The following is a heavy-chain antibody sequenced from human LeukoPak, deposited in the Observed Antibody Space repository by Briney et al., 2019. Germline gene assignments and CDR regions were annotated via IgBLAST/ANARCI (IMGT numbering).Heavy chain of an antibody. CDR3: AKDLLGDSF. V-gene: IGHV3-23*01. CDR1: GFTFSIYC. CDR2: IGGSSGST. D-gene: IGHD2-21*02. Sequence: GGSLRLSCAASGFTFSIYCLSWVRQAPGKGLEWVSSIGGSSGSTYYADSVKGRFTVSRDNSKNTLYLQMNYLRAEDTAVYYCAKDLLGDSFWGQGTLVTVSS. J-gene: IGHJ4*02.